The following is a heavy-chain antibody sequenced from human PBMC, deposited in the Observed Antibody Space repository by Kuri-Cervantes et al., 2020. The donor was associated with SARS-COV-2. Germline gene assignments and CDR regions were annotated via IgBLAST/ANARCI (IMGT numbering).Heavy chain of an antibody. J-gene: IGHJ3*02. CDR1: GYTFTSYG. Sequence: ASVKVSCKASGYTFTSYGISWVRQAPGKGLEWMGRFDPDDAETNYAQDFRGRVTMTEDTSTDTAYTELRSLRSEDTAVYYCASEGYFGVVTYAFEIWGQGTVVTVSS. V-gene: IGHV1-24*01. D-gene: IGHD3-3*01. CDR3: ASEGYFGVVTYAFEI. CDR2: FDPDDAET.